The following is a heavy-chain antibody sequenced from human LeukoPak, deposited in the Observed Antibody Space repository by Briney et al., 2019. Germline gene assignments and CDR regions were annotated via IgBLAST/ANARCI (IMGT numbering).Heavy chain of an antibody. CDR3: ASRSYESGSYFKRD. J-gene: IGHJ4*02. Sequence: GGSLRLSCEASGFNFSDYYMSWIRQAPGKGLEWVANIKQDGSEKYYVDSVKGRFTISRDNAKKSLYLLMNNLTAEDTAVYYCASRSYESGSYFKRDWGQGTLVTVSS. D-gene: IGHD3-10*01. CDR1: GFNFSDYY. V-gene: IGHV3-7*01. CDR2: IKQDGSEK.